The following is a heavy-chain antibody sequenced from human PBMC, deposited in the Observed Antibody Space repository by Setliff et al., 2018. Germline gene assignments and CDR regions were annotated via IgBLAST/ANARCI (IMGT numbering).Heavy chain of an antibody. CDR2: IKEDGSEK. D-gene: IGHD6-13*01. V-gene: IGHV3-7*01. CDR1: GFTFSRYW. Sequence: GGSLRLSCAASGFTFSRYWMGWVRQAPGMGPEWLANIKEDGSEKKHVDSVRGRFTISRANAKNSLYLQIYSLRAGDTAVYYCARDPPGMNAFDIWGHGTMVTVSS. CDR3: ARDPPGMNAFDI. J-gene: IGHJ3*02.